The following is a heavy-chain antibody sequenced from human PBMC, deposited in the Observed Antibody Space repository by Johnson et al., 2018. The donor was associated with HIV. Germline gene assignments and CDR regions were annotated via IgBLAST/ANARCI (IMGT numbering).Heavy chain of an antibody. CDR1: GFTFSSYG. D-gene: IGHD1-26*01. CDR3: ARDREWELLFGAFDI. Sequence: QVQLVESGGGVVQPGRSLRLSCAASGFTFSSYGMHWVRQAPGKGLEWVAVIWYDGSEKYFADSVKGRFSISRDNSNNTLYLQMNSLRPEDTAVYYCARDREWELLFGAFDIWGQGTVVTVSS. CDR2: IWYDGSEK. V-gene: IGHV3-30*19. J-gene: IGHJ3*02.